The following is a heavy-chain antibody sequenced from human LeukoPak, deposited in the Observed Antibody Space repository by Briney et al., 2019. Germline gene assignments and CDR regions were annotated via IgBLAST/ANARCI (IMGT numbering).Heavy chain of an antibody. D-gene: IGHD2-15*01. Sequence: GGSLRLSCAASGFTFSSYGMHWVRQAPGKGLEWVAVISYDGSNKYYADSVKGRFTISRDNSKNTLYLQMNSLRAEDTAVYYCARDLAGSYGMDVWGQGTTVTVSS. V-gene: IGHV3-30*03. CDR1: GFTFSSYG. CDR2: ISYDGSNK. CDR3: ARDLAGSYGMDV. J-gene: IGHJ6*02.